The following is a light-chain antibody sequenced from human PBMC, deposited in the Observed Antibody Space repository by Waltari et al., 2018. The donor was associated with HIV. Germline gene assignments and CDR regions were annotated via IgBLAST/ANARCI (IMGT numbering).Light chain of an antibody. CDR1: SSNIGSNY. CDR2: RNN. J-gene: IGLJ3*02. CDR3: AAWDDSLWV. V-gene: IGLV1-47*01. Sequence: QSVLTQPPSASGTPGQRVTISCSGSSSNIGSNYVYWYQQPPGTAPKIPIYRNNQRPSGVPDRFSGSKSGTSASLAISGLRSEDEADYYCAAWDDSLWVFGGGTKLTVL.